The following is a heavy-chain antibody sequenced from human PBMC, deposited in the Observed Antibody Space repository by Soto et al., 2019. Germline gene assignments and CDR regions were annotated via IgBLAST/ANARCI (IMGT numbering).Heavy chain of an antibody. J-gene: IGHJ4*02. CDR2: IYYSGST. V-gene: IGHV4-61*01. Sequence: QVQLQESGPGLVKPSETLSLTCTVSGGSVSSGSYYWSWIRQPPGKGLEWIGYIYYSGSTNYNPSLKSRVTISVDTSKNQFSLKLSSVTAADTAVYYCARYPTYYYDSSGYYSYWGQGTLVTVSS. CDR3: ARYPTYYYDSSGYYSY. D-gene: IGHD3-22*01. CDR1: GGSVSSGSYY.